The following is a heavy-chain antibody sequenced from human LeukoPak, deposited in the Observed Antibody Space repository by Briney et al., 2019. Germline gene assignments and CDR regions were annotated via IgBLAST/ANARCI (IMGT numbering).Heavy chain of an antibody. CDR3: AREKSYYYGSGTMGVDY. CDR1: GGSISSGGYY. Sequence: TSQTLSLTCTVSGGSISSGGYYWSWIRQHPGKGLEWIGYIYYSGGTYYNPSLKSRVTISVDTSKNQFSLKLSSVTAADTAVYYCAREKSYYYGSGTMGVDYWGQGTLVTVSS. D-gene: IGHD3-10*01. V-gene: IGHV4-31*03. J-gene: IGHJ4*02. CDR2: IYYSGGT.